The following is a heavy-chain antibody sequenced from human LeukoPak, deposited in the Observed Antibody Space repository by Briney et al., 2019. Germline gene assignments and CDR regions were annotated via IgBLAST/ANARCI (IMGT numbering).Heavy chain of an antibody. J-gene: IGHJ4*02. V-gene: IGHV3-33*01. D-gene: IGHD6-19*01. CDR2: IWYDGSNK. CDR1: GFTFSSYG. Sequence: GSLRLSCAASGFTFSSYGMHWVRQAPGKGLEWVAVIWYDGSNKYYADSVKGRFTISRDNSKNTLYLQMNSLRAEDTAVHYCARGIVRYSSGWYFDYWGQGTLVTVSS. CDR3: ARGIVRYSSGWYFDY.